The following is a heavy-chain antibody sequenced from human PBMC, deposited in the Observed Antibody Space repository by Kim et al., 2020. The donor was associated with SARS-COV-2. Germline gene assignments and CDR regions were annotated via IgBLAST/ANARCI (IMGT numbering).Heavy chain of an antibody. J-gene: IGHJ3*02. Sequence: SETLSLTCTVSGGSISSGGYYWGWIRQPPGKGLEWIGCIYYSGSTYYNPSLKNRVTISVDTSKNQFSLKLSSVTAADTAVYYCAVVAAGKHAFDTWGQGTMVTVSP. CDR2: IYYSGST. CDR1: GGSISSGGYY. CDR3: AVVAAGKHAFDT. V-gene: IGHV4-30-4*01. D-gene: IGHD6-13*01.